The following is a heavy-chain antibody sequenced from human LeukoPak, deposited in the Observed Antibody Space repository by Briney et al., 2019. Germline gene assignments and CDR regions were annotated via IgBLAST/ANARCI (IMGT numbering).Heavy chain of an antibody. CDR1: GYTFTSYG. CDR3: ARAEGHYGPYYFDY. Sequence: ASVKVSCKASGYTFTSYGISWVRQAPGQGLEWMGWISACNGNTNYAQKLQGRVTMTTDTSTSTAYMELRSLRSDDTAVYYCARAEGHYGPYYFDYWGQGTLVTVSS. J-gene: IGHJ4*02. D-gene: IGHD4-17*01. V-gene: IGHV1-18*01. CDR2: ISACNGNT.